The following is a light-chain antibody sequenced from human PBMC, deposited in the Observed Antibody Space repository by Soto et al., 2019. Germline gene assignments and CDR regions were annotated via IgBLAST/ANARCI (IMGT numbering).Light chain of an antibody. CDR2: EXX. CDR1: SSDVGSYNY. Sequence: QSALTQPASVSGSPGQSITISCTGTSSDVGSYNYVSWYQLHPGKAPKLMIYEXXXXXSGVSNRFSGSKSGDTASLTISGLQAEDEADYYCSSYTTRTTLYVFGTGTKVTVL. J-gene: IGLJ1*01. V-gene: IGLV2-14*01. CDR3: SSYTTRTTLYV.